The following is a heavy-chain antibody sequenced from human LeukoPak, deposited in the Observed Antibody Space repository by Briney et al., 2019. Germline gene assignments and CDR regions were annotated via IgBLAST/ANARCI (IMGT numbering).Heavy chain of an antibody. V-gene: IGHV4-31*03. CDR3: VRCGGGSTATDFDY. J-gene: IGHJ4*02. CDR1: GDSISTGGYY. D-gene: IGHD3-16*01. CDR2: IYYSGST. Sequence: SETLSLTCTVSGDSISTGGYYWAWIRQHRERGLEWIGYIYYSGSTHYNPSLQSRVTISVDTSKNQFSLNLNSVTAADTAVYYCVRCGGGSTATDFDYWGQGTLVTVYS.